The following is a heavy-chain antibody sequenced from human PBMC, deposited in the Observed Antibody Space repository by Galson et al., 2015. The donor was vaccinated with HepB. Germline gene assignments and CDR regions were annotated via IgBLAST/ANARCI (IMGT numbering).Heavy chain of an antibody. CDR3: ARDRVVPAATAYYYYYGMDV. CDR1: GFTFSSYS. V-gene: IGHV3-21*01. D-gene: IGHD2-2*01. J-gene: IGHJ6*02. CDR2: ISSSSSYI. Sequence: SLRLSCAASGFTFSSYSMNWVRQAPGKGLEWVSSISSSSSYIYYADSVKGRFTISRDNAKNSLYLQMNSLRAEDTAVYYCARDRVVPAATAYYYYYGMDVWGQETTVTVSS.